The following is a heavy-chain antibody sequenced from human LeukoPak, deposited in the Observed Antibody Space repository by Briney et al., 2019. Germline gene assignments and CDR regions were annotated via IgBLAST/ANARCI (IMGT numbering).Heavy chain of an antibody. J-gene: IGHJ2*01. D-gene: IGHD3-10*01. CDR3: ATDPFITMVRRTYFDL. V-gene: IGHV3-20*04. CDR2: INWNGGST. Sequence: PGGSLRLSCAASGFTFDDYGMSWVRQAPGKGLEWVSGINWNGGSTGYADSVKGRFTISRDNAKNSLYLQMNSLRAEDTALYYCATDPFITMVRRTYFDLWGRGTLVTVSS. CDR1: GFTFDDYG.